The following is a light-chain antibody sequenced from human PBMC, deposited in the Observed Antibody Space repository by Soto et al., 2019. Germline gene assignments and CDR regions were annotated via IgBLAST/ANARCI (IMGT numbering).Light chain of an antibody. CDR3: CSYAGSSVA. V-gene: IGLV2-23*01. J-gene: IGLJ2*01. Sequence: QSALTQPASVSGSPGQSITISCTGTSSDVGSYNLVSWYQQHPGKAPKLMIYDGSKRPSGVSNRFSGSKSGNTASLTISGVQAEDEAEYYCCSYAGSSVAFGGGTKVTVL. CDR1: SSDVGSYNL. CDR2: DGS.